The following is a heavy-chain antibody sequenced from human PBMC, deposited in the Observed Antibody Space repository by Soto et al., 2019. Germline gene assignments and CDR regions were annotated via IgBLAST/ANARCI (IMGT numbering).Heavy chain of an antibody. V-gene: IGHV1-69*01. Sequence: QVQLVQSGAEVKKPGSSVKVSCKGSGGTFSSYAISWVRQAPGQGLEWMGGIIAIFGTANYAQKFQGRVTITADESTSTAYRELSSPRSEDTAVYYCARDTSQGWFDPWGQVTLVTVS. CDR1: GGTFSSYA. CDR3: ARDTSQGWFDP. CDR2: IIAIFGTA. J-gene: IGHJ5*02.